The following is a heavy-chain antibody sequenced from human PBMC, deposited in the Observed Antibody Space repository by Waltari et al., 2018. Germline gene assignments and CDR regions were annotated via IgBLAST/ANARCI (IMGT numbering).Heavy chain of an antibody. V-gene: IGHV3-30*02. CDR3: AKDWQQLAHLDY. J-gene: IGHJ4*02. Sequence: QVQLVESGGGVVQPGGSLRLSCAASGFTFSSYGMHWVRQAPGKGLEWVAFIRYDGSNKYYADSVKGRFTISRDNSKNTLYLQMNSLRAEDTAVYYCAKDWQQLAHLDYWGQGTLVTVSS. CDR2: IRYDGSNK. CDR1: GFTFSSYG. D-gene: IGHD6-13*01.